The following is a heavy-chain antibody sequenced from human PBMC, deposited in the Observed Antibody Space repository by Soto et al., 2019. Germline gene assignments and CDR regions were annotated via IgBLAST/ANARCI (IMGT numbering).Heavy chain of an antibody. V-gene: IGHV1-69*02. Sequence: GASVKVSCKASGGTFSSYTISWVRQAPGQGLEWMGRIIPILGIANYAQKFQGRVTITADKSTSTAYMELSSLRSEDTAVYYCAILRGGAGSYRVFDIWAQGTLVPVS. CDR3: AILRGGAGSYRVFDI. J-gene: IGHJ3*02. CDR1: GGTFSSYT. CDR2: IIPILGIA. D-gene: IGHD3-10*01.